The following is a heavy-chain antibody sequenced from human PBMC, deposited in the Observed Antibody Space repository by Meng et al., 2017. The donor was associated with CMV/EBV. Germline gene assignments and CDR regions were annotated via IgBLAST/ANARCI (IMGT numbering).Heavy chain of an antibody. CDR1: GGSISSGSYY. V-gene: IGHV4-61*02. CDR2: IYTSGST. CDR3: ASVQGLGVS. J-gene: IGHJ4*02. Sequence: VQPQESGPGLVKPSQPLSLTCTASGGSISSGSYYWSWIRQPAGKGLEWIGRIYTSGSTNYNPSLKSRVTISVGTSKNQFSLKLSSVTAADTAVYYCASVQGLGVSWGQGTLVTVFS. D-gene: IGHD3-10*01.